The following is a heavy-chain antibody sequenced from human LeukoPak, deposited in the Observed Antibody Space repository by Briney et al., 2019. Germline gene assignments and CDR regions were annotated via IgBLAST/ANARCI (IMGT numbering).Heavy chain of an antibody. CDR1: GYTFTSYD. CDR3: ARGKRYFDWLRYYYFDY. CDR2: MNPNSGNT. J-gene: IGHJ4*02. Sequence: ASVKVSCKASGYTFTSYDINWVRQAPGQGLEWMGWMNPNSGNTGYAQKFQGRVTMTRNTSISTAYMELSSLRSEDTAVYYCARGKRYFDWLRYYYFDYWGQGTLVTVSS. D-gene: IGHD3-9*01. V-gene: IGHV1-8*01.